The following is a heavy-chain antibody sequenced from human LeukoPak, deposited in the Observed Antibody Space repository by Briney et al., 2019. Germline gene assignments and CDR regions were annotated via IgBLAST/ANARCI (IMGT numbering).Heavy chain of an antibody. V-gene: IGHV4-39*07. D-gene: IGHD3-10*01. CDR3: ARGKEVITMLRGLKPGYYFDY. Sequence: PSETLSLTCTVSGDSISSTNYYWGWIRQPPGKGLEWIGSIYYSGSTYYNPSLESRVTISVDTSKNQFSLKLNSVTAADTAVYYCARGKEVITMLRGLKPGYYFDYWGQGTLVTVSS. J-gene: IGHJ4*02. CDR2: IYYSGST. CDR1: GDSISSTNYY.